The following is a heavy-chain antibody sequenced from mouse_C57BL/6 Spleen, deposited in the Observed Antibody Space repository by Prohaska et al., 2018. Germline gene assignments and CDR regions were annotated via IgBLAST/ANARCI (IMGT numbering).Heavy chain of an antibody. CDR3: AIYYGYDGPFAY. CDR1: GFTFSDYG. J-gene: IGHJ3*01. V-gene: IGHV5-17*01. CDR2: ISSGSSTI. Sequence: GGGLVKPGGSLKPSCAASGFTFSDYGMHWVRQAPEKGLEWVAYISSGSSTIYYAYTVKGRFTISRDNAKNTLFLQMTSLRSEDTAMYYCAIYYGYDGPFAYWGQGTLVTVSA. D-gene: IGHD2-2*01.